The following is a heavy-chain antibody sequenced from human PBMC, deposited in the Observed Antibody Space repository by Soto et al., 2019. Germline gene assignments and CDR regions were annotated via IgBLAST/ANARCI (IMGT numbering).Heavy chain of an antibody. CDR1: GFTFSSYG. J-gene: IGHJ6*02. V-gene: IGHV3-33*01. Sequence: GGSLRLSCAASGFTFSSYGMHWVRQAPGKGLEWVAVIWYDGSNKYYADSVKGRFTISRDNSKNTLYLQMNSLRAEDTAVYYCARDRGSYPSYGMDVWGQGTTVTVSS. CDR3: ARDRGSYPSYGMDV. D-gene: IGHD1-26*01. CDR2: IWYDGSNK.